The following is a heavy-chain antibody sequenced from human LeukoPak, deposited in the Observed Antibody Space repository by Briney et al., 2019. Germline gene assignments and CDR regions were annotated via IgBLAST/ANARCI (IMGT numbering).Heavy chain of an antibody. Sequence: ASVKLSCKASGYTFTSYAISWVRQAPGHGLEWMGWISTYNGNTNYAQNLQGRVSMTTDTSTRTGYMDLRSLRSDDTAVCYCARAGNYFDGTGYFRHWGQGTLVTVSS. CDR1: GYTFTSYA. J-gene: IGHJ4*02. V-gene: IGHV1-18*01. CDR2: ISTYNGNT. D-gene: IGHD3-22*01. CDR3: ARAGNYFDGTGYFRH.